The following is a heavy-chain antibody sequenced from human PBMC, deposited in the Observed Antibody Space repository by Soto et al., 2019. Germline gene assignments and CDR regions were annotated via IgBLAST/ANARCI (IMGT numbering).Heavy chain of an antibody. CDR1: GYTFTSYA. V-gene: IGHV1-3*01. CDR3: ARAGYEFWSGYN. Sequence: QVQLVQSGAEVKKPGASVKVSCKASGYTFTSYAMHWVRQAPGQRLEWMGWITAGNGNTKYSQKFQGRVTITRDTSASTAYMELSSLRSEDTAVYYCARAGYEFWSGYNWVQGTLVTVSS. D-gene: IGHD3-3*01. J-gene: IGHJ4*02. CDR2: ITAGNGNT.